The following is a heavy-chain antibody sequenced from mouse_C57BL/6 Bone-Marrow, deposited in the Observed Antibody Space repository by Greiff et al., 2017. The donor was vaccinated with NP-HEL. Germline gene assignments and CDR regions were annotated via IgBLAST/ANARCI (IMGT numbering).Heavy chain of an antibody. Sequence: QVQLKESGPELVKPGASVKISCKASGYAFSSSWMNWVKQRPGKGLEWIGRIYPGDGDTNYNGKFKGKATLTADKSSSTAYMQLSSLTSEDSAVYFCARGGYEAYWGQGTLVTVSA. CDR2: IYPGDGDT. CDR1: GYAFSSSW. CDR3: ARGGYEAY. D-gene: IGHD2-2*01. J-gene: IGHJ3*01. V-gene: IGHV1-82*01.